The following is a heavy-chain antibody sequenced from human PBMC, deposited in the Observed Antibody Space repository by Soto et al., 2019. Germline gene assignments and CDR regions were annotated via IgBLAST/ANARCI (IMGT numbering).Heavy chain of an antibody. Sequence: GGSLRLSCAASGFTFSSYGMHWVRQAPGKGLEWVAVIWYDGSNKYYADSVKGRFTISRDNSKNTLYLQMNSLRAEDTAVYYCAREPPPMNVRLRFLEWLFQDDAFDIWGQGTMVTVSS. CDR3: AREPPPMNVRLRFLEWLFQDDAFDI. V-gene: IGHV3-33*01. D-gene: IGHD3-3*01. CDR2: IWYDGSNK. CDR1: GFTFSSYG. J-gene: IGHJ3*02.